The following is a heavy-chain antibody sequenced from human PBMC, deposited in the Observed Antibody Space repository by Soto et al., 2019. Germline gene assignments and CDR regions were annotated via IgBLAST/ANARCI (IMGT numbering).Heavy chain of an antibody. V-gene: IGHV3-15*01. J-gene: IGHJ4*02. CDR3: TTGWSSKDY. CDR1: GFIFSNAW. D-gene: IGHD3-3*01. CDR2: IKSKADGGTT. Sequence: PGGSLRLSCAASGFIFSNAWMSWVRQAPGKGLEWVGRIKSKADGGTTNYAAPGKGRFNISRDGSKNTLYLQMNGLKTEDTAVYYCTTGWSSKDYWGQGTLVTVSS.